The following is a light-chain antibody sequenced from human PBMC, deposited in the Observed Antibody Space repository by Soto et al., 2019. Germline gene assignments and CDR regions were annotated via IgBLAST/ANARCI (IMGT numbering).Light chain of an antibody. V-gene: IGKV4-1*01. CDR1: QTVTSDY. CDR3: QQYYSTPFT. J-gene: IGKJ3*01. Sequence: EIVLTQSPDTLSLSPGERVTLSCRASQTVTSDYLAWYQQKPGQPPKLLIYWASTRESGVPDRFSGSGSGTDFTLTISSLQAEDVAVYYCQQYYSTPFTFGPGTKVDIK. CDR2: WAS.